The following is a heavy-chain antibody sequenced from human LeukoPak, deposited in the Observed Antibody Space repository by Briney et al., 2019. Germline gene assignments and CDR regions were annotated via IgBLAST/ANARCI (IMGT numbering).Heavy chain of an antibody. CDR3: AKAVAARWLDP. CDR2: IKEDGSEK. Sequence: GGSLRLSWAASGFTFSSYWMSWVRQAPAKGLECVANIKEDGSEKNYVDSVKGRFTISRDNAKNSLYLQMNSLRAEDTAVYYCAKAVAARWLDPWGQGTLVIVSS. J-gene: IGHJ5*02. V-gene: IGHV3-7*01. CDR1: GFTFSSYW. D-gene: IGHD6-19*01.